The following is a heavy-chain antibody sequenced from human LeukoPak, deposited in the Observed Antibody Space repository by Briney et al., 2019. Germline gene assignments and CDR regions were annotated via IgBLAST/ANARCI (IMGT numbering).Heavy chain of an antibody. V-gene: IGHV4-31*03. D-gene: IGHD6-19*01. CDR2: IYYSGST. CDR1: GGSISSGGYY. Sequence: PSETLSLTCTVSGGSISSGGYYWSWIRQHPGKGLEWIGYIYYSGSTYYNPSLKSRVTISVDTSKNQFSLKLSSVTAADTAVYYCARDRSSGSYGIGGMDVWGQGTTVTVSS. J-gene: IGHJ6*02. CDR3: ARDRSSGSYGIGGMDV.